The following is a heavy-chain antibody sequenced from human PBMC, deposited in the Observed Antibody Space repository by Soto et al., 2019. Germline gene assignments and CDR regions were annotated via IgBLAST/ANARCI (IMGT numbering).Heavy chain of an antibody. Sequence: QLQLQESGAGLVKPSQTLSLTCAVSGGSISSGGYSWSWIRQPPGKGLEWIGYIYHSGSTYYNPSLKSRVTISVDRSKNQFSLKLSSVTAADMAVYYCARRGHSNAFDIWGQGTMVTVSS. CDR2: IYHSGST. D-gene: IGHD4-4*01. V-gene: IGHV4-30-2*01. J-gene: IGHJ3*02. CDR1: GGSISSGGYS. CDR3: ARRGHSNAFDI.